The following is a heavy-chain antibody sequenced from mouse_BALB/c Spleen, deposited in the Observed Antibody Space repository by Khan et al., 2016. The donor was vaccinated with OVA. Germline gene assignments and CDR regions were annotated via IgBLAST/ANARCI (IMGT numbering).Heavy chain of an antibody. J-gene: IGHJ3*01. CDR2: VSSYYGDA. CDR1: GYTFTDFT. CDR3: GRGGGGDRFAY. Sequence: QVQLKQSGAELVRPGASVKISCKGSGYTFTDFTIHWVKQSHAKSLEWIGVVSSYYGDATYNQKFKDKATMTVDKSSSTAYMELARLKSEDSAIICCGRGGGGDRFAYWGQGTLVTVSA. V-gene: IGHV1S137*01.